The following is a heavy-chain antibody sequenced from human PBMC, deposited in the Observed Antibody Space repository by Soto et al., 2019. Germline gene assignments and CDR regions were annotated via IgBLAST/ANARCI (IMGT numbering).Heavy chain of an antibody. D-gene: IGHD2-15*01. V-gene: IGHV4-34*01. Sequence: SETLSLTCAVYGGSFSGYYWSWIRQPPGKGLEWIGEINHSGSTNYNPSLKSRVTISVDTTKNQFSLKLSSVTAADTAVYYCARGLGRRKSGGGDYWGQGTLVIVSS. CDR3: ARGLGRRKSGGGDY. CDR2: INHSGST. J-gene: IGHJ4*02. CDR1: GGSFSGYY.